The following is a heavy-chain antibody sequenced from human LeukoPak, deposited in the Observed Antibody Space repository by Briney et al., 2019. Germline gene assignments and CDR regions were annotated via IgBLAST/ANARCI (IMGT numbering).Heavy chain of an antibody. Sequence: GESLKISCKGSGYSFTSYWIAWVRQMPGKGLEWMGMIYPGDSDSRYGLSFQGQVTISVDKSISTAYLQWSSLKASDTAMYYCARHDSSSDYWGQGTLVTVSS. CDR1: GYSFTSYW. J-gene: IGHJ4*02. CDR3: ARHDSSSDY. CDR2: IYPGDSDS. V-gene: IGHV5-51*01. D-gene: IGHD6-6*01.